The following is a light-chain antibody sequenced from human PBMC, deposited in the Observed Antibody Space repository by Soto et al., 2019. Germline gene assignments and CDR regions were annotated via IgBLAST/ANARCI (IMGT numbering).Light chain of an antibody. Sequence: DIQMTQSPSSLSASVGDRVTITCRASQSIISYLNWFQQKPGKAPNLLIYTTSNLQSGVTSRFSGSASGTDCTLTISRLQPEDFATYYCQQSYTTSYTFGQGTKLEIE. V-gene: IGKV1-39*01. J-gene: IGKJ2*01. CDR2: TTS. CDR1: QSIISY. CDR3: QQSYTTSYT.